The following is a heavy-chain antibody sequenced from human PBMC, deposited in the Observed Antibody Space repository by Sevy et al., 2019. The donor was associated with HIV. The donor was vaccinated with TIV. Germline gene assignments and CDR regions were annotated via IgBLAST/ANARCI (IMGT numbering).Heavy chain of an antibody. CDR1: GFTFSKYS. J-gene: IGHJ4*02. V-gene: IGHV3-23*01. CDR2: LSFGCGEI. D-gene: IGHD2-8*01. CDR3: AREGCTKPHDY. Sequence: GGSLRLSCAASGFTFSKYSMSWVRQPPGKGLEWVSTLSFGCGEINHADSVKGRLTTSIDNSKNSLYLQMNNLRAEDTAVYYCAREGCTKPHDYWGQGTLVTVSS.